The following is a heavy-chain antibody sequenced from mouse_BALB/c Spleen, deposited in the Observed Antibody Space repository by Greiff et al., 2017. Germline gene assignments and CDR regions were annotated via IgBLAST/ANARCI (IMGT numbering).Heavy chain of an antibody. D-gene: IGHD2-1*01. J-gene: IGHJ4*01. Sequence: EVNVVESGGGLVQPGGSRKLSCAASGFTFSSFGMHWVRQAPEKGLEWVAYISSGSSTIYYADTVKGRFTISRDNPKNTLFLQMTSLRSEDTAMYYCARSYYGNPYYAMDYWGQGTSVTVSS. V-gene: IGHV5-17*02. CDR1: GFTFSSFG. CDR2: ISSGSSTI. CDR3: ARSYYGNPYYAMDY.